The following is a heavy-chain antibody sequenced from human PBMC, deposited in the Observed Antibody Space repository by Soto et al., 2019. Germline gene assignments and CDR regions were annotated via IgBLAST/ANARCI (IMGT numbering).Heavy chain of an antibody. CDR1: GFTFSSYW. J-gene: IGHJ4*02. CDR2: IKGDVITT. CDR3: ARGAFGAYYLDS. V-gene: IGHV3-74*01. Sequence: EVQLVESGGGLVQPGGSLRLSCVASGFTFSSYWIHWVRQTPGEGLVWVSRIKGDVITTNYADSVKGRFTISRDNAKNTVFLHMNSLRAEDTAVYYCARGAFGAYYLDSWGQGTLVIVS. D-gene: IGHD3-3*01.